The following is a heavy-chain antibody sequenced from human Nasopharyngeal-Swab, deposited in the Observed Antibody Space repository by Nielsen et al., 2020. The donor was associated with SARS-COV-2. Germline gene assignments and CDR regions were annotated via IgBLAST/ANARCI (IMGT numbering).Heavy chain of an antibody. CDR1: GFTFSDYD. D-gene: IGHD6-13*01. Sequence: SCAASGFTFSDYDIHWVRQAPGKGLEWVAGISYDGSYKSYADSVKGRFTISRDTSKNTLYLQMNSLRAEDTAVYYCARGKYSSTWSPEFDYWGQGTLVTVSS. CDR3: ARGKYSSTWSPEFDY. CDR2: ISYDGSYK. V-gene: IGHV3-30*03. J-gene: IGHJ4*02.